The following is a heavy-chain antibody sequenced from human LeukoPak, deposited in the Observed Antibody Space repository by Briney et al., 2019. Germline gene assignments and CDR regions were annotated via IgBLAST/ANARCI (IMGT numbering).Heavy chain of an antibody. Sequence: GGSLRLSCAASGFTFSSYWMHWVRQAPGKGLVWVSRINSDGSSTSYADSVKGRLTISRDNAKNTLYLQMNSLRAEDTAVYYCARDQVGSWYPRYYYYYGMDVWGQGTTVTVSS. CDR3: ARDQVGSWYPRYYYYYGMDV. V-gene: IGHV3-74*01. D-gene: IGHD6-13*01. J-gene: IGHJ6*02. CDR2: INSDGSST. CDR1: GFTFSSYW.